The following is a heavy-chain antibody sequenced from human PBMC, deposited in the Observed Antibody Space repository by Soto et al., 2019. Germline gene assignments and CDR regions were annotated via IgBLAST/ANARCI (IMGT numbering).Heavy chain of an antibody. J-gene: IGHJ4*02. V-gene: IGHV1-46*01. CDR2: ITTSGGST. CDR3: ARVSEDYFDY. Sequence: GASVKVSCKASGYTFTSYYMHWVRQAPGQGLEWMGIITTSGGSTSYAQKLQGRVTMTTDTSTSTAYMELRSLRSDDTAVYYGARVSEDYFDYWGQGTLVTVSS. CDR1: GYTFTSYY. D-gene: IGHD3-10*01.